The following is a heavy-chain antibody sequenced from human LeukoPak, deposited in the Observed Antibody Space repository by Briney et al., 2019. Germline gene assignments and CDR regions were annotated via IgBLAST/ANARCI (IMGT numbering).Heavy chain of an antibody. CDR3: AKPKLAGYYRRTGFDY. J-gene: IGHJ4*02. CDR2: IRYDGSNK. V-gene: IGHV3-30*02. CDR1: GFTFSSYG. D-gene: IGHD3-22*01. Sequence: QPGGSLRLSCAASGFTFSSYGMHWVRQAPGKGLEWVAFIRYDGSNKYYADSVKGRFTISRDNSKNTLYLQMNSLRAEDTAVYYCAKPKLAGYYRRTGFDYWGQGTLVTVSS.